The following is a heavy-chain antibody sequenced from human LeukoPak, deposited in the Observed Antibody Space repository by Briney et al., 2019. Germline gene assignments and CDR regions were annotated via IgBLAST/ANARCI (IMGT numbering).Heavy chain of an antibody. Sequence: SETLSLTCAVSGGSFSGDYWSWIRQPPGKGLEWIGEINHLGSTNYNPSLKSRVTLSVDTSKKQFSLKLTFVTAADTAVYFCARRTGIVVSARRGRWFDPWGQGTLVTVSA. CDR2: INHLGST. D-gene: IGHD3-22*01. V-gene: IGHV4-34*01. CDR3: ARRTGIVVSARRGRWFDP. CDR1: GGSFSGDY. J-gene: IGHJ5*02.